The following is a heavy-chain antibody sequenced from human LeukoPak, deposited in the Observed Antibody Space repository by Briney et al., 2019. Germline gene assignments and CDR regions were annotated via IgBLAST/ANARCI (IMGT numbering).Heavy chain of an antibody. CDR2: INSKTKGGTT. V-gene: IGHV3-15*01. Sequence: GGSLRLSCAASGFTFTNAWMSWVRQAPGKGLEWVGRINSKTKGGTTDYAAPVKGRFTISRDDSKNTLYLQMNSLKTEDTAVYYCTTVGYCSGGSCYSGYWGQGTLVTVSS. J-gene: IGHJ4*02. CDR1: GFTFTNAW. D-gene: IGHD2-15*01. CDR3: TTVGYCSGGSCYSGY.